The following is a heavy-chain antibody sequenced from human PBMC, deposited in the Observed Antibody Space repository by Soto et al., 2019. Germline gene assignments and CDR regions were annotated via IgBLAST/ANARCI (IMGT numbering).Heavy chain of an antibody. J-gene: IGHJ4*02. CDR1: GGSISSGDYY. Sequence: SGTLSLTCTVSGGSISSGDYYWSWIRQPPGKGLEWIGYIYYSGSTYYNPSLKSRVTISVDTSKNQFSLKLSSVTAADTAVYYCARDGYCSGGSCYSAPVNYWGKGPLVTVSS. V-gene: IGHV4-30-4*01. CDR2: IYYSGST. D-gene: IGHD2-15*01. CDR3: ARDGYCSGGSCYSAPVNY.